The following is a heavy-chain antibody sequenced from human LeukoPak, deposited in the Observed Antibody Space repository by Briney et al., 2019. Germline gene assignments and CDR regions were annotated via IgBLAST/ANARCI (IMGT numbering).Heavy chain of an antibody. CDR1: GFTFSSYW. V-gene: IGHV3-7*01. D-gene: IGHD1-26*01. CDR2: IKQDGSEK. J-gene: IGHJ4*02. CDR3: ARNSGSYFWYFDY. Sequence: GGSLRLSCAASGFTFSSYWMSWVRQAPGKGLEWVANIKQDGSEKYYVDSVKGRFTISRDNAKNSLYLQMNSLRAEDTAVYYCARNSGSYFWYFDYWGQGTLVTVSS.